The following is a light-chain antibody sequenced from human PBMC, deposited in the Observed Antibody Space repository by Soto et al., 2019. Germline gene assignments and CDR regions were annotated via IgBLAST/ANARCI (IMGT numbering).Light chain of an antibody. Sequence: VLTPPPSVSCAPGQSVTISCPGNSSNIGAGYDVQWYQQLPGTAPKLLIYANTNRPSGVPARFSGSKSGTSASLAITGLQAEDEADYYCQSSDNRLTTSYVFGSGTKVTVL. J-gene: IGLJ1*01. CDR2: ANT. V-gene: IGLV1-40*01. CDR1: SSNIGAGYD. CDR3: QSSDNRLTTSYV.